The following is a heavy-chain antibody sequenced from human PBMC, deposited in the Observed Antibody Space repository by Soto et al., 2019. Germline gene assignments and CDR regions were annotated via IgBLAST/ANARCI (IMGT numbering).Heavy chain of an antibody. Sequence: GGSLRLSCGASGFTFSSYAMSLVRQAPGKGLEWVSAISGSGGSTYYADSVKGRFTISRDNSKNTLYLQMNSLRAEDTAVYYCAKDYSSGWPTGWFDPWGQGTLVTVSS. CDR2: ISGSGGST. CDR1: GFTFSSYA. CDR3: AKDYSSGWPTGWFDP. J-gene: IGHJ5*02. D-gene: IGHD6-19*01. V-gene: IGHV3-23*01.